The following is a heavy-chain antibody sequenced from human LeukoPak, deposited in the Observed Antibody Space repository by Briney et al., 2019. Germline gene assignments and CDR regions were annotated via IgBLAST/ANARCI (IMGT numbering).Heavy chain of an antibody. CDR3: ARQPSGTASFDI. Sequence: SETLSLTGTVSGGSISSYYWSWIRQPAGKGLEWIGRIYTSGSTNYNPSLKSRVTMSVDTSKNQFSLKLSSVAAADTAIYYCARQPSGTASFDIWGQGTLVTVSS. CDR1: GGSISSYY. D-gene: IGHD1/OR15-1a*01. V-gene: IGHV4-4*07. CDR2: IYTSGST. J-gene: IGHJ3*02.